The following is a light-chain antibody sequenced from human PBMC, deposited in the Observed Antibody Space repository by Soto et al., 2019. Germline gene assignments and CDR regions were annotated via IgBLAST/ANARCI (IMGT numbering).Light chain of an antibody. CDR2: AAS. CDR3: QQYYSYPPVT. Sequence: AIRMTQSPSSFSASTGDRVTITCRASQGISSYLAWYQQKPGKAPKLLIYAASTLQSGVPSRFSGSGSRTDFTLTISCLQSEDFATYYCQQYYSYPPVTFGQGTKLEIK. V-gene: IGKV1-8*01. J-gene: IGKJ2*01. CDR1: QGISSY.